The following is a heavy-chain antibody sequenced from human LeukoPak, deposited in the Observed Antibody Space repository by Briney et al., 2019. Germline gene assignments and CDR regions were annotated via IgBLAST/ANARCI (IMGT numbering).Heavy chain of an antibody. Sequence: GGSLRLSCAASGFTVSSNYMSLVRQAPGKGLEWVSVIYSGGSTYYADSVKGRFTISRHNSKNTLYLQMNSLRAEDTAVYYCAREAPYSSGSHGGAFDIWGQGTMVTVSS. CDR2: IYSGGST. CDR1: GFTVSSNY. CDR3: AREAPYSSGSHGGAFDI. J-gene: IGHJ3*02. D-gene: IGHD6-19*01. V-gene: IGHV3-53*01.